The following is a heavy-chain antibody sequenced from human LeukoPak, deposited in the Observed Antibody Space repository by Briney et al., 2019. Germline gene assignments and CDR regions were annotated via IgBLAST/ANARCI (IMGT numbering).Heavy chain of an antibody. J-gene: IGHJ2*01. CDR2: INRDGSTT. V-gene: IGHV3-74*01. CDR1: GFSFSNYW. Sequence: PGGSLRVSCAASGFSFSNYWMHWVRQAPGRGLVWVSFINRDGSTTSNADSGKGRFTVSRDNAKNTLYLQMNSLRAEDTAVYYCARGKAGVDTNWYFDLWGRGTLVTVSS. CDR3: ARGKAGVDTNWYFDL. D-gene: IGHD3-10*01.